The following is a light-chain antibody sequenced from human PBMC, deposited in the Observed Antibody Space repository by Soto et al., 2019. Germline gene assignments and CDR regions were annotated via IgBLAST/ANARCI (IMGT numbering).Light chain of an antibody. J-gene: IGLJ1*01. V-gene: IGLV2-14*03. CDR2: DVS. CDR1: SSDVGAYNY. CDR3: SAYTITSPYV. Sequence: QSALTQPASVSGSPGQSISISCTGTSSDVGAYNYISWYQQHPGKAPKLIIYDVSNRPSGVSSRFSGSKSGNTASLTISGLQAEVGADYYCSAYTITSPYVFGTGTKVTVL.